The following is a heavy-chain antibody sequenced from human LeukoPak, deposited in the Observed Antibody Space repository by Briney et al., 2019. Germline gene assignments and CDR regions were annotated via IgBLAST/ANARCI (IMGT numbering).Heavy chain of an antibody. CDR2: IYPGDSDT. Sequence: GESLKISFKGSGYSFTSYWIGWVRQMPGKGLEWVGIIYPGDSDTRYSPSFQGQVTISADKSISTAYLQWSSLKASDTAMYYCARAYDSSGYYFYYWGQGTLVTVSS. CDR1: GYSFTSYW. J-gene: IGHJ4*02. CDR3: ARAYDSSGYYFYY. D-gene: IGHD3-22*01. V-gene: IGHV5-51*01.